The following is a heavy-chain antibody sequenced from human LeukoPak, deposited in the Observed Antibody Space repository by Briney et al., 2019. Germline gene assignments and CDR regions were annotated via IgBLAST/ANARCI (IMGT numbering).Heavy chain of an antibody. Sequence: GGSLRLSCVGSDFTFANYAMTWVRLTPGKGLEWVSSIKGSGSYAMYADSVSGRFTTYRDNSRKTIFLQMTSLRAEDTDIYYCGRDPNGDYIGAFEFWGLGTLVSVSS. CDR1: DFTFANYA. J-gene: IGHJ3*01. CDR2: IKGSGSYA. D-gene: IGHD4-17*01. V-gene: IGHV3-23*01. CDR3: GRDPNGDYIGAFEF.